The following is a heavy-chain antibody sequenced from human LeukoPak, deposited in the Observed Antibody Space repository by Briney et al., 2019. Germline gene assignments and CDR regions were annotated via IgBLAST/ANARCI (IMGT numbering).Heavy chain of an antibody. CDR3: ARRSMVRGRYNWFDP. J-gene: IGHJ5*02. CDR2: IYYSGST. Sequence: SETLSLTCTVSGGSISSSRYYWGWIRQPPGKGLEWIGSIYYSGSTYYNPSLKSRVTISVDTSKNQFSLKLSSVTAADTAVYYCARRSMVRGRYNWFDPWGQGTLVTVSS. D-gene: IGHD3-10*01. CDR1: GGSISSSRYY. V-gene: IGHV4-39*01.